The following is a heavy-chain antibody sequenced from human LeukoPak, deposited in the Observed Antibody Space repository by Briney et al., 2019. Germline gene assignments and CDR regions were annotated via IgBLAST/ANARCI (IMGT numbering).Heavy chain of an antibody. J-gene: IGHJ5*02. Sequence: GGSLRLSCAASGFTFSNFAMMWVRQAPGTGLQWVSTITGYGATFYADSVRGRFTIFRDTSMNTLFLQMDSLGAEDTAVYYCAKGAAAGKVDWFDPWGQGTLVTVSS. V-gene: IGHV3-23*01. D-gene: IGHD6-13*01. CDR1: GFTFSNFA. CDR3: AKGAAAGKVDWFDP. CDR2: ITGYGAT.